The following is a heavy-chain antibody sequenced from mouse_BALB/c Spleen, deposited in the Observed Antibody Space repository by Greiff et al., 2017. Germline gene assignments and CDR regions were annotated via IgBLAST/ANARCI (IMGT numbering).Heavy chain of an antibody. CDR1: GYTFTSHW. D-gene: IGHD1-2*01. CDR3: ARSAYGYEDY. Sequence: QVQLQQSGAELAKPGASVKMSCKASGYTFTSHWMHWVKQRPGQGLEWIGYINPSTGYTEYNQKFKDKATLTADKSSSTAYMQLSSLTSEDSAVYYCARSAYGYEDYWGQGTSVTVSS. J-gene: IGHJ4*01. V-gene: IGHV1-7*01. CDR2: INPSTGYT.